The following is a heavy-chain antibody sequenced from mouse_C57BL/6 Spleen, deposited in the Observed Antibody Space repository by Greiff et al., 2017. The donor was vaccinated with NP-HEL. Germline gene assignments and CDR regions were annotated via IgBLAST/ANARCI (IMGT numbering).Heavy chain of an antibody. Sequence: VQLQESGAELVKPGASVTLSCKASGYTFTSYWMHWVKQRPGQGLEWIGMIHPNRGSTNYNEKFKSKATLTVDKSSSTAYMQLSSLTSEDSADYYCARGSAGFAYWGQGTPVTVSA. CDR2: IHPNRGST. J-gene: IGHJ3*01. CDR1: GYTFTSYW. D-gene: IGHD6-1*01. V-gene: IGHV1-64*01. CDR3: ARGSAGFAY.